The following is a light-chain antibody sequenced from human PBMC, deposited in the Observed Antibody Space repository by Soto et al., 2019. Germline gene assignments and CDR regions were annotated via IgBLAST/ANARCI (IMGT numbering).Light chain of an antibody. CDR1: QGINNL. V-gene: IGKV1-27*01. CDR3: QKYDRAPWT. Sequence: DIQMTQSPSSLSASVGDRVTITSRASQGINNLLAWYQQKPGKAPKLLIYGAYTLQSGVPSRFSGSGSGTDFTLTISSLHPEDFATYYCQKYDRAPWTFGQGTKVDI. CDR2: GAY. J-gene: IGKJ1*01.